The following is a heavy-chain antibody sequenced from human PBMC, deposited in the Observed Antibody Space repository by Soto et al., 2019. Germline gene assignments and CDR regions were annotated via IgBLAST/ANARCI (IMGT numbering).Heavy chain of an antibody. CDR1: GFTFSSYG. J-gene: IGHJ4*02. CDR3: ARDRNDFWSGYYTGPLFDY. CDR2: IWYDGSNK. Sequence: GSLRLSCAASGFTFSSYGMHWVRQAPGKGLEWVAVIWYDGSNKYYADSVKGRFTISRDNSKNTLYLQMNSLRAEDTAVYYCARDRNDFWSGYYTGPLFDYWGQGTLVTVSS. D-gene: IGHD3-3*01. V-gene: IGHV3-33*01.